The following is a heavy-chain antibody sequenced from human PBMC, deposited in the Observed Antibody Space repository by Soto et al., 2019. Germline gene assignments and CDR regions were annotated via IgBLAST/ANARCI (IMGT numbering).Heavy chain of an antibody. CDR2: ISSTSSNI. V-gene: IGHV3-48*01. CDR3: ARRSGLAAPSHYYYYYYMDV. J-gene: IGHJ6*03. Sequence: GESLKISCAASGFTFSSYSMNWVRQAPGKGLEWVSYISSTSSNIYYADSVKGRFTISRDNAKNSLFLQMDSLRAEDTAVYYCARRSGLAAPSHYYYYYYMDVWGKGTPVTVSS. D-gene: IGHD6-6*01. CDR1: GFTFSSYS.